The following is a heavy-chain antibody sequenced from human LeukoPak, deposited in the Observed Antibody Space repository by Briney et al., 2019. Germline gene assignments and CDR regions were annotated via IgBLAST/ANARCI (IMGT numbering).Heavy chain of an antibody. Sequence: ASVKVSCKASGYTFTSYGISWVRQAPGQGLDWMGIINPIGARTTYAQKFRGRLTMTRDTSTSTVYMELSSLRSEDTAVYYCARETALVTNYYSYYGMDVWGQETTVTVSS. J-gene: IGHJ6*02. D-gene: IGHD5-18*01. V-gene: IGHV1-46*01. CDR2: INPIGART. CDR1: GYTFTSYG. CDR3: ARETALVTNYYSYYGMDV.